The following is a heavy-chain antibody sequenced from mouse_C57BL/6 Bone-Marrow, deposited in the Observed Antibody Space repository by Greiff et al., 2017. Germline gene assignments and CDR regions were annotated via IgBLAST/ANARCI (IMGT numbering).Heavy chain of an antibody. CDR2: IHPSDSDT. CDR3: AIYGIYYDYDGDYYAMDY. J-gene: IGHJ4*01. D-gene: IGHD2-4*01. Sequence: QVQLQQPGAELVKPGASVKVSCKASGYTFTSYWMHWVKQRPGQGLEWIGRIHPSDSDTNYNQKFKGKATLTVDKSSSKAYMQLSSLTSEDSAVYYCAIYGIYYDYDGDYYAMDYWGQGTSVTVSS. V-gene: IGHV1-74*01. CDR1: GYTFTSYW.